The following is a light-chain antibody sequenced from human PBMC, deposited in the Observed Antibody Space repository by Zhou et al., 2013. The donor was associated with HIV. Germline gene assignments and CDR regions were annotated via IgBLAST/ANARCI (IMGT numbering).Light chain of an antibody. Sequence: EIVLTQSPATLSLSPGERATLSCRASQSVSSYLAWYQQKPGQAPRLLIYGASTRATGIPARFSGSGSGTEFTLTISSMQSEDFAVYYCQQYNNWPPLLTFGGGTKVEIK. V-gene: IGKV3-15*01. CDR2: GAS. CDR3: QQYNNWPPLLT. J-gene: IGKJ4*01. CDR1: QSVSSY.